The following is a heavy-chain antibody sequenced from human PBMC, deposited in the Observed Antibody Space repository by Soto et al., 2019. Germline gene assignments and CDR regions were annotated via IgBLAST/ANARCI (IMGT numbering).Heavy chain of an antibody. V-gene: IGHV6-1*01. Sequence: TLSLTCAISGDSVSSNSAAWNWIRQSPSRGLEWLGRTYYRSKWYNDYAVSVKSRITINPDTSKNQFSLQLNSVTPEDTAVYYCARDERWFGELLGAFDIWGQGTMVTVSS. CDR3: ARDERWFGELLGAFDI. D-gene: IGHD3-10*01. CDR1: GDSVSSNSAA. J-gene: IGHJ3*02. CDR2: TYYRSKWYN.